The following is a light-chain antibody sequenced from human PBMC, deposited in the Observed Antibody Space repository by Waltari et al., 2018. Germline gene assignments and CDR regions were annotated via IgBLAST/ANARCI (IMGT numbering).Light chain of an antibody. CDR3: MQPLQSPHT. J-gene: IGKJ2*01. V-gene: IGKV2-28*01. CDR2: LGS. Sequence: DIVMTQSPLSLSVTPGEPASISCRSSQSLLHTNGYDYLDWYVQKPGQSPQLLIYLGSNRASGVPERFSGSRSGTDFTLRISRVEAEDVGLYYCMQPLQSPHTFGQGTRLHIK. CDR1: QSLLHTNGYDY.